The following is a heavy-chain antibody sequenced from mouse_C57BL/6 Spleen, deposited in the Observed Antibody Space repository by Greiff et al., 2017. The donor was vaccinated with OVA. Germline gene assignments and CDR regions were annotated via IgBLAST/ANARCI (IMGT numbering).Heavy chain of an antibody. D-gene: IGHD2-5*01. Sequence: QVQLKQPGAELVRPGTSVKLSCKASGYTFTSYWMHWVKQRPGQGLEWIGVIDPSDSYTNYNQKFKGKATLTVDTSSSTAYMQLSSLTSEDSAVYYCARDYSKNYAMDYWGQGTSVTVSS. CDR1: GYTFTSYW. CDR3: ARDYSKNYAMDY. J-gene: IGHJ4*01. CDR2: IDPSDSYT. V-gene: IGHV1-59*01.